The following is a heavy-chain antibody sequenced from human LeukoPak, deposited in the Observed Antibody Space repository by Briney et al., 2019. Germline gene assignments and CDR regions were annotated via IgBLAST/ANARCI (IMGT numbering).Heavy chain of an antibody. J-gene: IGHJ4*02. CDR1: GFTFRKYS. D-gene: IGHD6-6*01. Sequence: PGGSLRLSCGVSGFTFRKYSMSWVRQAPGKGLEWVSAISGSGGSTYYADSVKGRFTISRDNSKNTLYLQMNSLRAEDTAVYYCAKVGSSSLPSYLTSFDYWGQGTLVTVSS. V-gene: IGHV3-23*01. CDR2: ISGSGGST. CDR3: AKVGSSSLPSYLTSFDY.